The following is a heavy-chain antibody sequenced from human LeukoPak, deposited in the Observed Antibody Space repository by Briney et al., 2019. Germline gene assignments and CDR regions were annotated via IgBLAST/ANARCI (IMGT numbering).Heavy chain of an antibody. CDR1: GFTFSSYS. Sequence: GGSLRLSCAASGFTFSSYSMNWVRQAPGKGLEWVSSISSSSSYIYYADSVKGRFTISRDNAKNSLYLQMNSLRAEDTAVYYCASFLANDWFDPWAQGTLVTVSS. CDR3: ASFLANDWFDP. CDR2: ISSSSSYI. V-gene: IGHV3-21*01. J-gene: IGHJ5*02. D-gene: IGHD2/OR15-2a*01.